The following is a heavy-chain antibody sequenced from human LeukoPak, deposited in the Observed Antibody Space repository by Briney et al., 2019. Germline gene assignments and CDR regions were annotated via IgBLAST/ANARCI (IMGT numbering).Heavy chain of an antibody. J-gene: IGHJ6*03. D-gene: IGHD2-2*01. V-gene: IGHV1-18*01. CDR3: ARDTYCSTTSCFPYYMDV. Sequence: ASVKVSCKASGYSFTNYGLSWVRQAPGQGLEWMGWMNVDNGDTNYAQRLQGRVTMTADTSTSTAYMELRSLRSDDTAVYYCARDTYCSTTSCFPYYMDVWGSGTTVTVSS. CDR2: MNVDNGDT. CDR1: GYSFTNYG.